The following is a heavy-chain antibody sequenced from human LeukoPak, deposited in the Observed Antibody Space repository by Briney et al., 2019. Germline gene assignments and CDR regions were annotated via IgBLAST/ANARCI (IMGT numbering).Heavy chain of an antibody. J-gene: IGHJ4*02. CDR2: INHSGST. D-gene: IGHD4-11*01. V-gene: IGHV4-34*01. CDR1: GGSFSSYY. Sequence: SETLSLTCAVYGGSFSSYYWSWIRQPPGKGREWIGEINHSGSTNYNPSLKSRVTISVDTSKNQFSLKLSSVTAADTAVYYCARGGDGDYSNDDFDYWGQGTLVTVSS. CDR3: ARGGDGDYSNDDFDY.